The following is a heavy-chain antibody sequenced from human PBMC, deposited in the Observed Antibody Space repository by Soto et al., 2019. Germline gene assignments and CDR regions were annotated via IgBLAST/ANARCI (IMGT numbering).Heavy chain of an antibody. CDR2: IDPSDSYT. Sequence: GESLKISCKGSGYSFTSYWISWVRQMPGKGLEWMGRIDPSDSYTNYSPSFQGHVTISADKSISTAYLQWSSLKASDTAMYYCARQEIAARTYHYYGMDVWGQGTTVTVS. CDR1: GYSFTSYW. J-gene: IGHJ6*02. V-gene: IGHV5-10-1*01. D-gene: IGHD6-6*01. CDR3: ARQEIAARTYHYYGMDV.